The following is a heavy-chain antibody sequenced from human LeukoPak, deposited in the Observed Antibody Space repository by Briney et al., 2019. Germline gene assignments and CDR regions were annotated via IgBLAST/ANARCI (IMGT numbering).Heavy chain of an antibody. CDR3: ARAPSEIGGYYPEYFRH. D-gene: IGHD3-22*01. CDR1: GFTFSSYW. Sequence: GGSLRLSCAASGFTFSSYWLHWVRQAPGKGLVWVSRIKSDGSTNYAGSVKGRFTISRDNAKNTVSLQMNSLRAEDTGVYYCARAPSEIGGYYPEYFRHWGQGTLVTVSS. J-gene: IGHJ1*01. V-gene: IGHV3-74*01. CDR2: IKSDGST.